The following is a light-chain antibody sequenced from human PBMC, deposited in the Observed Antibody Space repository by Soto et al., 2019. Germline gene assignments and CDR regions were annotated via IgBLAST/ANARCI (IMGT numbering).Light chain of an antibody. J-gene: IGKJ2*01. CDR2: KVS. CDR1: QSLVFRDGKTY. Sequence: DVVMTQSPLSLSVTLGQPASISCKSSQSLVFRDGKTYLSWIHQRPGQAPRSLIYKVSNRDSGVPERFSGSGSGTDFTLEISRVEAEDVGVYYCMQSTRWPPGFGQGTKVEIK. V-gene: IGKV2-30*01. CDR3: MQSTRWPPG.